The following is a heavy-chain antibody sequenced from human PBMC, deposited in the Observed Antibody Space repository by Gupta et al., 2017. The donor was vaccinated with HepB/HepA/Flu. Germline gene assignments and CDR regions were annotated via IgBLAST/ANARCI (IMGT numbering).Heavy chain of an antibody. CDR3: GRINHDIDV. D-gene: IGHD1-14*01. CDR1: GFSVSDFW. V-gene: IGHV3-7*03. CDR2: IKLNEREK. J-gene: IGHJ6*02. Sequence: ELQLVESGGGLVQPGGSLRISCVASGFSVSDFWMSWVRQAPGKGLEWVANIKLNEREKYYVDSVKGRFTISRDNAKNSLYLQMDRLRAEDTGTYYCGRINHDIDVWGQGTTVTVSS.